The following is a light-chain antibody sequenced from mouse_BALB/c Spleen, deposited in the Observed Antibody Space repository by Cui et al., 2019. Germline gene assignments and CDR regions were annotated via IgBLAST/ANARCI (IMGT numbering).Light chain of an antibody. J-gene: IGKJ4*01. CDR1: ENVGTY. CDR3: GQSYSYPFT. Sequence: NLVMTQSPKSISMSGGGRVTLSCKASENVGTYVSWYQQKPEQSPKLLIYGASNRYTGVPDRFKGSGSATDFTLTISSVQAEDLADYHCGQSYSYPFTFGSGTKLEIK. V-gene: IGKV6-20*01. CDR2: GAS.